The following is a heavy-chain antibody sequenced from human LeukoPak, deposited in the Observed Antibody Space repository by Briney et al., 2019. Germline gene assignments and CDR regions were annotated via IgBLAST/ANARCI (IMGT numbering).Heavy chain of an antibody. V-gene: IGHV3-30*18. Sequence: GGSLRLSCAASGFTFSSYGMHWVRQAPGKGLEWVAVISYDGSNKYYADSVKGPFTISRDNSKNTLYLQMNSLRAEDTAVYYCAKSAGGNAFDIWGQGTMVTVSS. CDR2: ISYDGSNK. CDR1: GFTFSSYG. D-gene: IGHD1-1*01. J-gene: IGHJ3*02. CDR3: AKSAGGNAFDI.